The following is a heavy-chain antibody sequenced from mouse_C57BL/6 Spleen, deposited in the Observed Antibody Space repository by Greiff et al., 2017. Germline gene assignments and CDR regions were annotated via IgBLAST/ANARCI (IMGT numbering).Heavy chain of an antibody. J-gene: IGHJ3*01. D-gene: IGHD2-1*01. CDR1: GYTFTSYW. CDR2: IDPSDSET. V-gene: IGHV1-52*01. Sequence: QVQLQQSGAELVRPGSSVKLSCKASGYTFTSYWMHWVKQRPIQGLEWIGNIDPSDSETHYNQKFKDKATLTVDKSSSTAYMQLSSLTSEDSAVYYCARLGYGNYEGFAYWGQGTLVTVSA. CDR3: ARLGYGNYEGFAY.